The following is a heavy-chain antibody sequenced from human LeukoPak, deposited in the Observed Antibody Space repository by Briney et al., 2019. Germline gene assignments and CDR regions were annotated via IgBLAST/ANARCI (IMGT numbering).Heavy chain of an antibody. D-gene: IGHD3-22*01. CDR1: GGTFSSYA. V-gene: IGHV1-69*04. CDR2: IIPILGIA. Sequence: SVKVSCKASGGTFSSYAISWVRQAPGQGLEWMGRIIPILGIANYAQKFQGRVTITADKSTSTAYMELSSLRSEDTAVYYCARGSMIVVSNGVDVWGQGTTVTVSS. CDR3: ARGSMIVVSNGVDV. J-gene: IGHJ6*02.